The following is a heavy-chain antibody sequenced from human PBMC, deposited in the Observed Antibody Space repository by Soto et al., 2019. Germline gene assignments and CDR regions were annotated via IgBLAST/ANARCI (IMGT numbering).Heavy chain of an antibody. D-gene: IGHD3-16*01. CDR1: GFTFYTYE. CDR3: ATRWGGGGAFDF. J-gene: IGHJ3*01. Sequence: EVQLVESGGGLVQPGGSLRLSCAASGFTFYTYEMNWVRQAPGKGLEWVSYISSSGSTTYYADSVKGRFTISRDNAKNPLYLQMNGLRAADTAIYYCATRWGGGGAFDFWGQGTMVTVSS. V-gene: IGHV3-48*03. CDR2: ISSSGSTT.